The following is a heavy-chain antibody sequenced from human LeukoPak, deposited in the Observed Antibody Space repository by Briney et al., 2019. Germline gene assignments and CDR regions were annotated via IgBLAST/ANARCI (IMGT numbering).Heavy chain of an antibody. CDR2: IKQDGSEK. CDR3: ARTDYDILTGSFPFDY. CDR1: EFTFSSYW. D-gene: IGHD3-9*01. V-gene: IGHV3-7*01. J-gene: IGHJ4*02. Sequence: QAGGSLRLSCAASEFTFSSYWMSWVRQAPGKGLEWVANIKQDGSEKYYVDSVKGRFTISRDNAKNSLYLQMNSLRAEDTAVYYCARTDYDILTGSFPFDYWGQGTLVTVSS.